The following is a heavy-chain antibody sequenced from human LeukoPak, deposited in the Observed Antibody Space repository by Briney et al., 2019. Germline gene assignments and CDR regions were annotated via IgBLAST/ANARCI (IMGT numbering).Heavy chain of an antibody. CDR2: INHSGST. Sequence: PSETLSLTCAVYGGSFSGYYRSWIRQPPGKGLEWIGEINHSGSTNYNPSLKSRVTISVDTSKNQFSLKLSSVTAADTAVYYCARRGSSSWIHFDYWGQGTLVTVSS. J-gene: IGHJ4*02. CDR1: GGSFSGYY. V-gene: IGHV4-34*01. CDR3: ARRGSSSWIHFDY. D-gene: IGHD6-13*01.